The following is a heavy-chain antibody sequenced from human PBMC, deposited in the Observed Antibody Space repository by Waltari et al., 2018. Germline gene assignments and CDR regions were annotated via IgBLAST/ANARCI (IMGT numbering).Heavy chain of an antibody. D-gene: IGHD2-2*01. CDR2: TNPILGTA. V-gene: IGHV1-69*12. CDR1: GGTFSSYA. CDR3: ARDIVVVPAASTLRVAGFDP. Sequence: QVQLVQSGAEVKKPGSSVKVSCKASGGTFSSYAISWVRQAPGQGLEWMGGTNPILGTATSAPKCQGRVTITADESTSTAYMELSSLRSEDMAVYYCARDIVVVPAASTLRVAGFDPWGQGTLVTVSS. J-gene: IGHJ5*02.